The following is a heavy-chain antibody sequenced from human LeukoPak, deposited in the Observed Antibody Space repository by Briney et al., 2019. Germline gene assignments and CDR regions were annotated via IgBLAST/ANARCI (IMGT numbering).Heavy chain of an antibody. D-gene: IGHD1-14*01. J-gene: IGHJ4*02. CDR3: ATETIGRHYDY. CDR2: IGPTGTDR. V-gene: IGHV3-21*01. CDR1: GFTFSSCG. Sequence: PGGSLRLSCAASGFTFSSCGFNWVRQAPGEGLEWVSSIGPTGTDRYYADSVRGRFTISRDNAKNSMYLQMDSLRDEDTAVYYCATETIGRHYDYWGQGTLLTVSS.